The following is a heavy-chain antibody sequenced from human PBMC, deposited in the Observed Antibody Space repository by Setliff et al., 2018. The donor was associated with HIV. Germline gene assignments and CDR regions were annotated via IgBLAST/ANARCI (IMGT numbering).Heavy chain of an antibody. CDR2: FFYSGNT. Sequence: SETLSLTCTVSGGSISSHSWSWIRQPPEKGLEWIGYFFYSGNTNYNPSLKSRVTISVDTSKNQFSLKLSSVTAADTAVYYCARQGDGYNLYHVYYFDYWGQGTLVTVSS. V-gene: IGHV4-59*08. CDR1: GGSISSHS. CDR3: ARQGDGYNLYHVYYFDY. J-gene: IGHJ4*02. D-gene: IGHD5-12*01.